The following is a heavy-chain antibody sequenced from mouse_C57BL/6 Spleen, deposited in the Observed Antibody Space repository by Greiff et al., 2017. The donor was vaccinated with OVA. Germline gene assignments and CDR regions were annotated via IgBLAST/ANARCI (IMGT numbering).Heavy chain of an antibody. CDR1: GYTFTDYY. Sequence: VQLQQSGPELVKPGASVKISCKASGYTFTDYYMNWVKQSHGKSLEWIGDINPNNGGTSYNQKFKGKATLTVDKSSSTAYMELRSLTSEDSAVYYCARLWGYPNWYFDVWGTGTTVTVSS. D-gene: IGHD3-1*01. CDR2: INPNNGGT. CDR3: ARLWGYPNWYFDV. J-gene: IGHJ1*03. V-gene: IGHV1-26*01.